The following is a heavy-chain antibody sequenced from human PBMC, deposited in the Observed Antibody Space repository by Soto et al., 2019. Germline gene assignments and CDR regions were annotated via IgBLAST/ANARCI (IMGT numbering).Heavy chain of an antibody. Sequence: SETLSLTCTVSGGSISSSSYYWGWIRQPPGEGLERIGSIYYSGSTYYNPSLKSRVTISVDTSKNQFSLKLSSVTAADTAVYYCARRNTMVRGVMLNWFDPWGQGTLVTVSS. CDR2: IYYSGST. D-gene: IGHD3-10*01. V-gene: IGHV4-39*01. CDR1: GGSISSSSYY. J-gene: IGHJ5*02. CDR3: ARRNTMVRGVMLNWFDP.